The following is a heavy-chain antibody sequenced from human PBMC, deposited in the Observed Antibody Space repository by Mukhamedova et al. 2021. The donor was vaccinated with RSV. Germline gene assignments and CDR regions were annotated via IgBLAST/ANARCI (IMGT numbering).Heavy chain of an antibody. V-gene: IGHV3-49*02. D-gene: IGHD3-22*01. Sequence: GWVGFIRSKAYGGTTEYAASVKGRFTISRDDSKSIAYLQMNSLKTEDTAVYYCTRGNLNLGGGFTTGYWFDPWGQGTLVTVSS. CDR3: TRGNLNLGGGFTTGYWFDP. CDR2: IRSKAYGGTT. J-gene: IGHJ5*02.